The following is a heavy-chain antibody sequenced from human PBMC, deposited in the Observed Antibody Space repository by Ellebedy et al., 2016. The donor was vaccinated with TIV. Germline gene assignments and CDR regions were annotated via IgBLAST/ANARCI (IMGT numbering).Heavy chain of an antibody. CDR1: GYTFINYG. V-gene: IGHV1-69*04. Sequence: AASVKVSCKASGYTFINYGISWVRQAPGQGLEWMGRIIPILGIANYAQKFQGRVTITADKSTSTAYMELSSLRSEDTAVYYCARDRDSSSWYFGGYYYYGMDVWGQGTTVTVSS. D-gene: IGHD6-13*01. CDR2: IIPILGIA. J-gene: IGHJ6*02. CDR3: ARDRDSSSWYFGGYYYYGMDV.